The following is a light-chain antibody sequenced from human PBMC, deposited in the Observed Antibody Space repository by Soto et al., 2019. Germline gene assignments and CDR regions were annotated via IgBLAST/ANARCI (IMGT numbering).Light chain of an antibody. J-gene: IGKJ1*01. CDR2: KAS. Sequence: DIQMTQSPSTLSASVVDRVTITCLASQSISSWLAWYQQKPGKAPKLLIYKASSLESGVPSRFSGSGSGTEFTLSISSPQPDDFATYYGQEYNSFYSRTFGQGTKVDIK. CDR1: QSISSW. CDR3: QEYNSFYSRT. V-gene: IGKV1-5*03.